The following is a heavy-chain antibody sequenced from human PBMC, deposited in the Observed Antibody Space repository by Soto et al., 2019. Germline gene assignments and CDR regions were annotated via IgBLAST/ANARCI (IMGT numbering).Heavy chain of an antibody. CDR2: IYSAGNT. V-gene: IGHV3-66*01. CDR1: GFTVSSNY. D-gene: IGHD5-12*01. J-gene: IGHJ6*02. Sequence: GGSLRLSCAASGFTVSSNYMSWVRQAPGKGLEWISIIYSAGNTYYADSVKGRFTISRDNSKNTLYLQMNSLGAEDTAVYYCTRDLLRLHYGMDVWGQGTTVTVSS. CDR3: TRDLLRLHYGMDV.